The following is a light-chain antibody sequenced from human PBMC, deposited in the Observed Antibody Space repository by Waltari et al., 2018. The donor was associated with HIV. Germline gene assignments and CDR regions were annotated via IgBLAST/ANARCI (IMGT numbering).Light chain of an antibody. CDR3: QQAFSFPHT. CDR1: HPVADK. V-gene: IGKV1-12*01. Sequence: IQMAQSPASLSASVGDSVSFSGRASHPVADKLAWYQQRPGKPPKLLIYGTSRLQSGVPSRFAGFGSATNFSLTITGLRPEDSATYFCQQAFSFPHTFGGGTELDI. CDR2: GTS. J-gene: IGKJ4*01.